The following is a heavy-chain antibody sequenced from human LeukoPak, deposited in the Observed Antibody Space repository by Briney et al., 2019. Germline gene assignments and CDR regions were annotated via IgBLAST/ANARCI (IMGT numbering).Heavy chain of an antibody. V-gene: IGHV4-61*02. CDR2: IYTSGST. J-gene: IGHJ4*02. CDR1: GGSISSGSYY. CDR3: AREGVYSSG. Sequence: SETLSLTCTVSGGSISSGSYYWSWIRQPAGKGLEWIGRIYTSGSTNYNPSLKSRVTKSVDTSKNQFSLKLSSVTAADTAVYYCAREGVYSSGWDQGTLVTVSS. D-gene: IGHD6-19*01.